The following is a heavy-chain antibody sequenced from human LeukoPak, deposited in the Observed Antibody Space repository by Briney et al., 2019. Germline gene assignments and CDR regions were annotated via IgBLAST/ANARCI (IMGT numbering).Heavy chain of an antibody. Sequence: GGSLRLSCAASGFTFSSYNMNWVRQAPGKGLEWVSDISSSGSTIYFADSVKGRFTISRDNAKNSLYLQMNSLRDEDTAVYYCARLEYYYVSGNYYKLFDYWGQGTLATVCS. CDR1: GFTFSSYN. V-gene: IGHV3-48*02. D-gene: IGHD3-10*01. CDR3: ARLEYYYVSGNYYKLFDY. CDR2: ISSSGSTI. J-gene: IGHJ4*02.